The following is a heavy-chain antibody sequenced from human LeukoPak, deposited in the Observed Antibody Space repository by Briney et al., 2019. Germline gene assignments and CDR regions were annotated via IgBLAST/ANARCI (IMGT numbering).Heavy chain of an antibody. Sequence: GASVKVSCKASGYTFTSYAMNWVRQAPGQGLEWMGWINTNTGNPTYAQGFTGRFVFSLDTSVSTAYLQISSLKAEDTAVYYCARSSYGSGSFQIVYYYYGMDVWGQGTTVTVSS. J-gene: IGHJ6*02. D-gene: IGHD3-10*01. CDR3: ARSSYGSGSFQIVYYYYGMDV. CDR1: GYTFTSYA. V-gene: IGHV7-4-1*02. CDR2: INTNTGNP.